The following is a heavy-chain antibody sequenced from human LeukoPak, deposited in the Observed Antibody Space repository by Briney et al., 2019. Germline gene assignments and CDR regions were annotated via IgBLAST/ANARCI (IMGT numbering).Heavy chain of an antibody. D-gene: IGHD3-10*01. CDR3: ARDMRRVAGSSGYYYYYYMDV. CDR1: GFTFSSYW. CDR2: IKQDGSEK. Sequence: GGSLRLSCAASGFTFSSYWMGWVRQAPGKGLEWVANIKQDGSEKYYVDSVKGRFTISRDNAKNSLYLQMNSLRAEDTAVYYCARDMRRVAGSSGYYYYYYMDVWGKGTTVTVSS. V-gene: IGHV3-7*01. J-gene: IGHJ6*03.